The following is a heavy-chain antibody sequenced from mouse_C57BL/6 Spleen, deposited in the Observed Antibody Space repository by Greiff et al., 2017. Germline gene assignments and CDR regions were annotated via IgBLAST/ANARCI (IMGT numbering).Heavy chain of an antibody. J-gene: IGHJ4*01. Sequence: EVQRVESGGGLVKPGGSLKLSCAASGFTFSDYGMHWVRQAPEKGLEWVAYISSGSSTIYYADTVKGRFTISRDNAKNTLFLQMTSLRSEDTAMYYCARGHYGSSSYYYAMDYWGQGTSVTVSS. CDR1: GFTFSDYG. CDR3: ARGHYGSSSYYYAMDY. V-gene: IGHV5-17*01. CDR2: ISSGSSTI. D-gene: IGHD1-1*01.